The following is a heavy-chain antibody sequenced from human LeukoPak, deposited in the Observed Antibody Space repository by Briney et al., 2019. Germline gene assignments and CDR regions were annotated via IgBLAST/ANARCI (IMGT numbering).Heavy chain of an antibody. Sequence: GASLKISCKGSGYSFTSYWIGWVRRMPGKGLEWTGSIYPGDSDTRYSPSFQGQVTISADKSISTAYLQWSSLKASDTAMYYCARGFLYGSGSYPAFDIWGQGTMVTVSS. D-gene: IGHD3-10*01. J-gene: IGHJ3*02. V-gene: IGHV5-51*01. CDR3: ARGFLYGSGSYPAFDI. CDR2: IYPGDSDT. CDR1: GYSFTSYW.